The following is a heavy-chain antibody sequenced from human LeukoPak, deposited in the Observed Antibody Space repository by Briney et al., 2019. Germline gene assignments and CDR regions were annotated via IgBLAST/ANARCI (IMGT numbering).Heavy chain of an antibody. J-gene: IGHJ6*02. Sequence: GGSLRLSCAASGFTFSDQYMSWIRQAPGRGLEWVSYIYNGGSTIYYADSVNGRFTTSRDNARNSGYLQMSSLRAEDTAVYYCARGHYGLDVWGQGTTVTVSS. V-gene: IGHV3-11*01. CDR2: IYNGGSTI. CDR3: ARGHYGLDV. CDR1: GFTFSDQY.